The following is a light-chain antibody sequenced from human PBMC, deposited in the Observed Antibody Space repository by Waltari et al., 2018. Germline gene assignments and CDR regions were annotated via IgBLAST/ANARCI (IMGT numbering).Light chain of an antibody. CDR1: SSNIGHNY. V-gene: IGLV1-51*01. Sequence: QSVLTQPPSVSAAPGQKVTISCSGNSSNIGHNYVSWYQQLPGIAPKLLIYDNNKRPSGIPDRFSGSKSGTSATLGITGLQTGDEADYYCGTWDSSLSGGVFGGGTELTVL. J-gene: IGLJ2*01. CDR2: DNN. CDR3: GTWDSSLSGGV.